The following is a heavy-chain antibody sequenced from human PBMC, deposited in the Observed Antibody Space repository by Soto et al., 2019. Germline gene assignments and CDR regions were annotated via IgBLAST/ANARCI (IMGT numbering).Heavy chain of an antibody. D-gene: IGHD5-18*01. V-gene: IGHV1-18*04. CDR2: ISAYNGNT. CDR1: GYTFTSYG. CDR3: ARDREDPGVRLWSPVYYYYGMDV. Sequence: ASVKVSCKASGYTFTSYGISWVRQAPGQGLEWMGWISAYNGNTNYAQKLQGRVTMTTDTSTSTAYMELRSLRSDDTAVYYCARDREDPGVRLWSPVYYYYGMDVWGQGTTVTVSS. J-gene: IGHJ6*02.